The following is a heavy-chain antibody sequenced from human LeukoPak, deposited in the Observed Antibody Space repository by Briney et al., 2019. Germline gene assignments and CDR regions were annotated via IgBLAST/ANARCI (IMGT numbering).Heavy chain of an antibody. J-gene: IGHJ4*02. V-gene: IGHV1-69*13. Sequence: SVKVSCKASGCTFSTYSFNWVRQAPGQGLEWVGGIIPLFDIVNYAQKFQGRVTITADESTSTVYMELSTLRSEDTAVYYCAAGGSGYQTPLDYWGQGTVVTVSS. CDR3: AAGGSGYQTPLDY. D-gene: IGHD3-3*01. CDR2: IIPLFDIV. CDR1: GCTFSTYS.